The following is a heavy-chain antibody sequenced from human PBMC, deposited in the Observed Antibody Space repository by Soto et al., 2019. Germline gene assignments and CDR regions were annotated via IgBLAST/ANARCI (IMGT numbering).Heavy chain of an antibody. CDR2: IXXXGXT. CDR1: DGSFSGYY. CDR3: ARGVSWSSFDWFDP. D-gene: IGHD1-26*01. V-gene: IGHV4-34*01. Sequence: SETLSLTCAVYDGSFSGYYWSWVRLSPGKGLEWXGXIXXXGXTXXXPXXXXRVTISVDTSKNHFSLNLRSVTAADTATYYCARGVSWSSFDWFDPWGQGALVTVSS. J-gene: IGHJ5*02.